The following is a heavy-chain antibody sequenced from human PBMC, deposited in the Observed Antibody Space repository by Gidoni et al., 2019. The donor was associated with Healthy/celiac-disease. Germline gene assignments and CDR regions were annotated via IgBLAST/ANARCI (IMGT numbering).Heavy chain of an antibody. V-gene: IGHV3-48*01. J-gene: IGHJ4*02. D-gene: IGHD6-19*01. CDR2: ISSSSSTI. CDR1: GFTFSSYS. CDR3: ARDPGYSSGWYLN. Sequence: EVQLVASGGGLVRPGGSLGLSCPAAGFTFSSYSMNWVRQAPGKGLEWVSYISSSSSTIYYADSVKGRFTISRDNAKNSLYLQMNSLRAEDTAVYYCARDPGYSSGWYLNWGQGTLVTVSS.